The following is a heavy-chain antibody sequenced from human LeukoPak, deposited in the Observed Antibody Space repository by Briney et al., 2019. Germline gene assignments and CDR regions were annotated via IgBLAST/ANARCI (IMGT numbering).Heavy chain of an antibody. J-gene: IGHJ4*02. V-gene: IGHV3-7*04. Sequence: GGSLRLSCVASGFPFSSHWMTWVRQAPGKGLEWVANIKQDGSKKSYVDSVKGRFTISRDNAKNSLYLQMNSLRAEDTAIYYCTRVGYIDEGIDYWGQGTLVTVSS. CDR3: TRVGYIDEGIDY. CDR1: GFPFSSHW. D-gene: IGHD5-24*01. CDR2: IKQDGSKK.